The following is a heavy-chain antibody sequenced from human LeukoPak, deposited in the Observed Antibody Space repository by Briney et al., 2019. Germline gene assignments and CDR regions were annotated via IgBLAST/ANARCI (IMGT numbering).Heavy chain of an antibody. J-gene: IGHJ2*01. CDR2: INHDGRET. CDR1: GFNFRYFW. CDR3: AKGYIIVGRQWHLDL. Sequence: GGSLRLSCLGSGFNFRYFWMSWVRQAPGKGLEWVANINHDGRETYYADSVKGRFIISRDNAKDSLYLQMNSLRAEDAAVYYCAKGYIIVGRQWHLDLWGRGTLVGVSS. V-gene: IGHV3-7*01. D-gene: IGHD2-2*01.